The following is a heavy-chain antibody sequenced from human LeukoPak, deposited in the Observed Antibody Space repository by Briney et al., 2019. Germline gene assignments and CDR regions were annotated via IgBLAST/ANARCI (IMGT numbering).Heavy chain of an antibody. D-gene: IGHD3-10*01. CDR3: AREGYYGSGLYYYYYMDV. CDR1: GFTLSSYS. J-gene: IGHJ6*03. V-gene: IGHV3-48*01. Sequence: GGSLRLSCAASGFTLSSYSMNWVRQAPGKGLEWVSYITSSSSTMYYADSVKGRFTISRDNAKNSLYLQMNSLRAEDTAVYYCAREGYYGSGLYYYYYMDVWGKGTTVTISS. CDR2: ITSSSSTM.